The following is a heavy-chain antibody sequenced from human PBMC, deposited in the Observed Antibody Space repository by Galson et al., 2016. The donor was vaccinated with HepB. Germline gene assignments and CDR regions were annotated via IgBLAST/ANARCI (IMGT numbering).Heavy chain of an antibody. CDR2: ISRTGTST. D-gene: IGHD2-15*01. J-gene: IGHJ4*02. V-gene: IGHV3-23*01. CDR3: AKGGGAPGGYHFDH. Sequence: SLRLSCAASGFSFSDYGMNWVRQAPGKGLEWVSCISRTGTSTYYADSVRGRYTISRDNAKNTVYLQMNSLRAEDTAIYYCAKGGGAPGGYHFDHWGQGTLVTVSS. CDR1: GFSFSDYG.